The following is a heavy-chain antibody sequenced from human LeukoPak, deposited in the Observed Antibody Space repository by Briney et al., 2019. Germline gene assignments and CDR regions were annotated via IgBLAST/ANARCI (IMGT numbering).Heavy chain of an antibody. CDR2: ISAYNGNT. CDR3: ARDGYYYGSGEPYNWFDP. Sequence: ASVKVSCKASGYTFTSYGISWVRQAPGQGLEWMGWISAYNGNTNYAQKLQGRVTMTTGTSTSTAYMELRSLRSDDTAVYYCARDGYYYGSGEPYNWFDPWGQGTLVTVSS. V-gene: IGHV1-18*01. CDR1: GYTFTSYG. D-gene: IGHD3-10*01. J-gene: IGHJ5*02.